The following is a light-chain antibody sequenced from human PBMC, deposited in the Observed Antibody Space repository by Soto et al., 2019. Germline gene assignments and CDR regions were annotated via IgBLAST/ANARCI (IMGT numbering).Light chain of an antibody. J-gene: IGLJ2*01. Sequence: QSALTQPASVSGSPGQSITISCTRTSSDVGGYNYVSWYQQHPGKAPKLMIYDVSNQPSGVSNRFSGSKSGNTASLTISGLQAEDEADYYCSSYTSSSTVVFGGGTKLTVL. CDR3: SSYTSSSTVV. V-gene: IGLV2-14*01. CDR1: SSDVGGYNY. CDR2: DVS.